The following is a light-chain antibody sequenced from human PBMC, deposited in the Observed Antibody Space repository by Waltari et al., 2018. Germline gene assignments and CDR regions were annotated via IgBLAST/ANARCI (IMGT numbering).Light chain of an antibody. Sequence: DVQMTQSPSSLSASVGDTVTITCQASEGIGNELNWYQKIPGKAPKLLIYRTSNLQTGIPSRLSGSGSGTIFALTISSLQPEDFGTYYCQQGSSDPWTFGQGTQVEI. CDR1: EGIGNE. CDR3: QQGSSDPWT. V-gene: IGKV1-NL1*01. CDR2: RTS. J-gene: IGKJ1*01.